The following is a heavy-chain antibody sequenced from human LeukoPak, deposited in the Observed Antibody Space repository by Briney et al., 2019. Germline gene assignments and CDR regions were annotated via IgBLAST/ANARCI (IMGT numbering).Heavy chain of an antibody. D-gene: IGHD3-9*01. J-gene: IGHJ4*02. CDR3: AREFDILTGSDY. Sequence: GGSPRLSCAASGFTVSSNYMSWVRQAPGKGLEWVSVIYSGGSTYYADSVKGRFTISRDNSKNTLYLQMNSLRAEDTAVYYCAREFDILTGSDYWGQGTLVTVSS. V-gene: IGHV3-66*01. CDR1: GFTVSSNY. CDR2: IYSGGST.